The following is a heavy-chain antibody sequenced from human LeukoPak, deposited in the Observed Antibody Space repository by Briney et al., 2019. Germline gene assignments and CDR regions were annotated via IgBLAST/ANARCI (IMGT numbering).Heavy chain of an antibody. V-gene: IGHV3-23*01. D-gene: IGHD3-3*01. CDR1: GFTFSSYA. Sequence: GGSLRLSCAASGFTFSSYAMSWVRQAPGKGLEWVSAISGSGGSTYYADSVKGRFTISRDNSKNTLYLQMNSLRAEDTAVYYCAKKFKNYDFWSGFRPYYFDYWGQGTLVTVSS. CDR2: ISGSGGST. J-gene: IGHJ4*02. CDR3: AKKFKNYDFWSGFRPYYFDY.